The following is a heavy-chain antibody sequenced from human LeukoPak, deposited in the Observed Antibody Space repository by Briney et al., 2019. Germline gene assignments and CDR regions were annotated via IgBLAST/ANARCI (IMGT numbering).Heavy chain of an antibody. Sequence: SETLSLTCAVYGGSFSGYYWSWIRQPPGKGLEWIGEINNSGSTNYNPSLKSRVTISVDTSKNQFSLKLSSVTAADTAVYYCARGHRWSGGGYMDVWGKGTTVTVSS. CDR1: GGSFSGYY. J-gene: IGHJ6*03. CDR2: INNSGST. CDR3: ARGHRWSGGGYMDV. D-gene: IGHD3-3*01. V-gene: IGHV4-34*01.